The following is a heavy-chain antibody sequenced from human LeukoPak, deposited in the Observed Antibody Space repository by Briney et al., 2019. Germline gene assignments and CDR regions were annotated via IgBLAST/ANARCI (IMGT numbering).Heavy chain of an antibody. J-gene: IGHJ5*02. CDR1: GGSFSGYY. V-gene: IGHV4-34*01. D-gene: IGHD2-2*01. CDR2: INHTGST. Sequence: PSETLSLTCAVYGGSFSGYYWSWIRQPPGKGLEWIGEINHTGSTNYNPSLKSRVTISVDTSKNQFYLKLSSVTAADTAMYYCARGEAGYCSSTSCYGFRWFDPWGQGTLVTVSS. CDR3: ARGEAGYCSSTSCYGFRWFDP.